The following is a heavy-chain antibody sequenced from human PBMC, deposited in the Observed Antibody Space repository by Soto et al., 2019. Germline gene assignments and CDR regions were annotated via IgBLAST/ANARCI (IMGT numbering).Heavy chain of an antibody. CDR3: ARGTRAADYYDFWSGYYHYYMDV. J-gene: IGHJ6*03. Sequence: GGSLRLSCAASGFTFSDHYMDWVRQAPGKGLEWVGRTRNKANSYTTEYAASVKGRFTISRDDSKNSLYLQMNSLKTEDTAVYYCARGTRAADYYDFWSGYYHYYMDVWGKGTTVTVSS. CDR1: GFTFSDHY. D-gene: IGHD3-3*01. CDR2: TRNKANSYTT. V-gene: IGHV3-72*01.